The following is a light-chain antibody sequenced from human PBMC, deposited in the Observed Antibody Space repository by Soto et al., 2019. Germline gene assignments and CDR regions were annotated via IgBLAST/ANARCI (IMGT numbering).Light chain of an antibody. V-gene: IGKV3-20*01. CDR2: GAS. J-gene: IGKJ3*01. Sequence: EIVLTQSPGTLSLSPGERAILSCRASQSVSSSYLAWYQQTPGQPPRLLIYGASIRATGIPDRFSGSGSGTDFTLTISRLEPEDFAVYYCQQYDSSPITFGPGTKVDIK. CDR1: QSVSSSY. CDR3: QQYDSSPIT.